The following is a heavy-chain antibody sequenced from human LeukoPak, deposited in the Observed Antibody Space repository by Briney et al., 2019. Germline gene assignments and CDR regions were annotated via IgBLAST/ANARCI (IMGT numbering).Heavy chain of an antibody. CDR2: IKSKNDGGTI. CDR1: GFTFSNYA. J-gene: IGHJ4*02. V-gene: IGHV3-15*01. CDR3: TVVGPTALFDY. Sequence: GGSLRLSCGASGFTFSNYAMSWVRQAPGKGLEWVGRIKSKNDGGTIDYAAPVKGRFTISRDDSKKTLYLQMNSLKTEDTAVYYCTVVGPTALFDYWGQGTLVTVSS. D-gene: IGHD1-26*01.